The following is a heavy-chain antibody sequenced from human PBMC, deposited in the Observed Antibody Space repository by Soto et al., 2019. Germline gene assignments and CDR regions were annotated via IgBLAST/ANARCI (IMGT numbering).Heavy chain of an antibody. CDR1: GGSISSSSYY. CDR3: ARQEMEYYGSGSYFQWFDP. J-gene: IGHJ5*02. D-gene: IGHD3-10*01. V-gene: IGHV4-39*01. Sequence: SETLSLTCTVSGGSISSSSYYWGWIRQPPGKGLERIGSIYYSGSTYYNPSLKSRVTISVDTSKNQFSLKLSSVTAADTAVYYCARQEMEYYGSGSYFQWFDPWGQGTLVTVSS. CDR2: IYYSGST.